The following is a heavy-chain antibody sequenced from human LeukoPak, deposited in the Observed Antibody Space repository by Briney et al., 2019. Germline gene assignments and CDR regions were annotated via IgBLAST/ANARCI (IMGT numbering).Heavy chain of an antibody. V-gene: IGHV4-38-2*02. CDR1: RHDINSVYY. CDR2: IYHSGST. Sequence: SETLSLTCTVSRHDINSVYYWGWLRQPPGKGLEWIGSIYHSGSTYYNASLKSRVTISMDTSRNKFSLNLNSVTAADTAVYYCARAGGYYGSGSFLDYWGQGLLVTVSS. CDR3: ARAGGYYGSGSFLDY. J-gene: IGHJ4*02. D-gene: IGHD3-10*01.